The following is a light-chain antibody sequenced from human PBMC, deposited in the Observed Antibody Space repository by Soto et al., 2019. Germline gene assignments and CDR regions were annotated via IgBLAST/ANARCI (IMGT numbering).Light chain of an antibody. J-gene: IGLJ3*02. CDR1: SSNIESNS. CDR3: AAWDDSLNGPV. CDR2: TNN. Sequence: QSVLTQPPSASATPGQRVTISCSGSSSNIESNSVDWYQQLPGMAPKLLIYTNNQRPSGVPDRFSGSKSGTSASLAISGLQSEDEAEYYCAAWDDSLNGPVFGGGTKLTVL. V-gene: IGLV1-44*01.